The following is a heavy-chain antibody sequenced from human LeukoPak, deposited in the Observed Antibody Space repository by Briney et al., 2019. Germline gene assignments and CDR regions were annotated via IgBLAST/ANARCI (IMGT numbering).Heavy chain of an antibody. D-gene: IGHD6-25*01. CDR1: GFTFSSKW. J-gene: IGHJ5*02. Sequence: TGGSLRLSCAASGFTFSSKWMSWVRQAPGKGLEWVANIKYDGSEKYCVDSVKGRFTISRDNAKNSLYLQMNSLRVEDTAVYYCVRGGGPDSWFDPWGQGTLVTVSS. CDR2: IKYDGSEK. CDR3: VRGGGPDSWFDP. V-gene: IGHV3-7*01.